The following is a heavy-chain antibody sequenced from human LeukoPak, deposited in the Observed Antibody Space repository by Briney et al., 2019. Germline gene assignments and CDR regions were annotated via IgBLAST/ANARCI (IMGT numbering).Heavy chain of an antibody. CDR2: ISYDGSNK. V-gene: IGHV3-30*18. J-gene: IGHJ4*02. CDR3: AKEGYSAYNFDY. CDR1: GFTFSSYG. D-gene: IGHD5-12*01. Sequence: PGRSLRLSCAASGFTFSSYGMHWVRQAPGKGLEWVAVISYDGSNKYYADSVKGRFTISRDNSKNTLYLQMNSLRAEDTAVYYCAKEGYSAYNFDYWGQGTLVTVSS.